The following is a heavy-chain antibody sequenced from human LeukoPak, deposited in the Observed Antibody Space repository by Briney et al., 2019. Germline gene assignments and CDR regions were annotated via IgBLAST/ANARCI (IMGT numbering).Heavy chain of an antibody. D-gene: IGHD5-18*01. Sequence: PGRSLRLSCAASGFTFSSYGVHWVRQAPGKGLEWVAVISYDGSNKYYADSVKGRFTISRDNSKNTLYLQMNSLRAEDTAVYYCAKDLEQYSYGPHFDYWGQGTLVTVSS. J-gene: IGHJ4*02. V-gene: IGHV3-30*18. CDR2: ISYDGSNK. CDR1: GFTFSSYG. CDR3: AKDLEQYSYGPHFDY.